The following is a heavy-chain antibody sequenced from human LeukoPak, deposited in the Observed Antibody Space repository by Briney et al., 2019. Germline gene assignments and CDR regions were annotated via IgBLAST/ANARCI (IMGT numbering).Heavy chain of an antibody. CDR2: IYYSGST. V-gene: IGHV4-59*01. Sequence: SETLSLTCTVSGGSISSYYWSWIRQPPGKGLEWIGYIYYSGSTNYNPSLKSRVTISVDTSKNQFSLKLSSVTAADTAVYYCARGPRTNYDSSGYPQYYFDYWGQGTLVTVSS. CDR1: GGSISSYY. D-gene: IGHD3-22*01. J-gene: IGHJ4*02. CDR3: ARGPRTNYDSSGYPQYYFDY.